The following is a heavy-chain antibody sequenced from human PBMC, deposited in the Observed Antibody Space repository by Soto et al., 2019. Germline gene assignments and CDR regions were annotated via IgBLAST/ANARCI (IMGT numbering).Heavy chain of an antibody. V-gene: IGHV4-4*02. CDR1: NGSISSSNW. Sequence: QVQLQESGPGLVKPSGTLSLTCTVSNGSISSSNWWSWVRQSPGKGLEWIGEVAQNGYIGSFPSLKMRLTILLDKPTNRFSLRLTSVTAADTAVYYCARNRLDGYDFDSWGQGILVTVSS. CDR3: ARNRLDGYDFDS. CDR2: VAQNGYI. D-gene: IGHD5-12*01. J-gene: IGHJ4*02.